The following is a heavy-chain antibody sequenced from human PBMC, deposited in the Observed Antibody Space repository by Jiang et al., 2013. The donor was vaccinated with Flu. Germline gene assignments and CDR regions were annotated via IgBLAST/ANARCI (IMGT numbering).Heavy chain of an antibody. CDR1: GGSISSYF. CDR3: ARGDQWPAQYFHH. D-gene: IGHD6-19*01. V-gene: IGHV4-59*13. J-gene: IGHJ1*01. CDR2: VSYTGTT. Sequence: TVSGGSISSYFWSWIRQPPGKGLEWLGFVSYTGTTGYNPSLKSRVTISVDTSKNQFSLKLSSVTAADTAVYYCARGDQWPAQYFHHWGQGTLVTVSS.